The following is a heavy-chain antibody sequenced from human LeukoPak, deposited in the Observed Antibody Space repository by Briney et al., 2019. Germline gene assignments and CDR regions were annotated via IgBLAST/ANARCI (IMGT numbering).Heavy chain of an antibody. CDR2: IWYDGSNK. CDR3: AKVGSSDAFDI. V-gene: IGHV3-33*06. D-gene: IGHD1-26*01. CDR1: GFTFSSYG. J-gene: IGHJ3*02. Sequence: GGFLRLSCAASGFTFSSYGMHWVRQAPGKGLEWVAVIWYDGSNKYYADSVKGRFTISRDNSKNTLYLQMNSLRAEDTAVYYCAKVGSSDAFDIWGQGTMVTVSS.